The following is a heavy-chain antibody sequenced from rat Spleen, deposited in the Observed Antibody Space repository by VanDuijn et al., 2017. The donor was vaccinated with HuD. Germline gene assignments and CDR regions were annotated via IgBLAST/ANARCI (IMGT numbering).Heavy chain of an antibody. CDR1: GFTFSDYY. Sequence: EVQLVESGGGLVQPGRSMKLSCAASGFTFSDYYMAWVRQAPNKGLEWVAYISTGGDNTYYRDSVKGRFTISRDPAQNTLYLQLDSLRSEDTATYYCATDTFYDGTYYPGGFDYWGQGVMVTVSS. J-gene: IGHJ2*01. D-gene: IGHD1-12*02. V-gene: IGHV5-25*01. CDR3: ATDTFYDGTYYPGGFDY. CDR2: ISTGGDNT.